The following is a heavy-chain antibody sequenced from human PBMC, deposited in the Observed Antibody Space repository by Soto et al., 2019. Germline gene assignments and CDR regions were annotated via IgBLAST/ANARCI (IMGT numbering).Heavy chain of an antibody. CDR3: ARRLYDRGYSYGFYY. J-gene: IGHJ4*02. Sequence: QVQLQESGPGLVKPSGTLSLTSAVSGGSISSSNWWSWVRQPPGKGLEWIGEIYHSGSTNYNPSLKSRVTISVDKSKNQFSLKLSSVTAADTAVYYCARRLYDRGYSYGFYYWGQGTLVTVSS. D-gene: IGHD5-18*01. CDR1: GGSISSSNW. CDR2: IYHSGST. V-gene: IGHV4-4*02.